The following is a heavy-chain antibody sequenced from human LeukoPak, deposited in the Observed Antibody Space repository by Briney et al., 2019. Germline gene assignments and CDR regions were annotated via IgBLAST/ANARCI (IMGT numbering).Heavy chain of an antibody. CDR1: GFTFDRCA. Sequence: PGGSLRPSCAASGFTFDRCAISWGGQSPRNGPDSVSGISGSGAYTYYADSVKGRFTISRDSSKNTLFLQMNSLRAEDTALYYCAKALRYTSDSLDYWGQGTLVTVSS. CDR2: ISGSGAYT. D-gene: IGHD3-9*01. CDR3: AKALRYTSDSLDY. J-gene: IGHJ4*02. V-gene: IGHV3-23*01.